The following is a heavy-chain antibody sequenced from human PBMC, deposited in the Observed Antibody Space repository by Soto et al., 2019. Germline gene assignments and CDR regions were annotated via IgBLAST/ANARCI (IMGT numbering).Heavy chain of an antibody. CDR1: GGTFSSYT. Sequence: QVQLVQSGAEVKKPGSSVKVSCKASGGTFSSYTISWVRQGPGQGLEWMGRIIPILGIANYAQKFQGRVTITADKSTSTAYMELSSLRSEDTAVYYCATSPPRYCSSNSCYPTDYWGQGTLVTVSS. D-gene: IGHD2-2*01. V-gene: IGHV1-69*02. CDR2: IIPILGIA. CDR3: ATSPPRYCSSNSCYPTDY. J-gene: IGHJ4*02.